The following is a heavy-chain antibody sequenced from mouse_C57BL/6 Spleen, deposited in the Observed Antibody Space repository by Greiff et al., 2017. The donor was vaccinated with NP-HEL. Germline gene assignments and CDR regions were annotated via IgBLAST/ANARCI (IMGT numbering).Heavy chain of an antibody. CDR3: AKDHDYGKRDWYFDV. V-gene: IGHV3-1*01. CDR2: ISYSGST. CDR1: GYSITSGYD. Sequence: EVQLQESGPGMVKPSQSLSHTCTVTGYSITSGYDWHWIRHFPGNKLEWMGYISYSGSTNYNPSLKSRISITHDTSKNHFFLKLNSVTTKDTATYYCAKDHDYGKRDWYFDVWGTGTTVTVSS. J-gene: IGHJ1*03. D-gene: IGHD2-1*01.